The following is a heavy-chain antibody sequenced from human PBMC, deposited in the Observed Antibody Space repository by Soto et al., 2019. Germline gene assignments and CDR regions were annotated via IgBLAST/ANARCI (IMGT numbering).Heavy chain of an antibody. CDR2: INQDGSEK. CDR3: SGGVGDAF. D-gene: IGHD1-26*01. V-gene: IGHV3-7*04. J-gene: IGHJ4*02. CDR1: ESTVSRDW. Sequence: EVHLVESGGGLVQTGGSLRLSCAIFESTVSRDWMNWVRQAPGKGLEWVAHINQDGSEKYYVDSVKGRCTISRDNAKKSLYLQMNSLRPADTAMYYCSGGVGDAFWGQGTLVTVSS.